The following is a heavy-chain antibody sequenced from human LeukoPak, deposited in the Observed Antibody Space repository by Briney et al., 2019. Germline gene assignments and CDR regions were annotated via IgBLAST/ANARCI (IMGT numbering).Heavy chain of an antibody. CDR2: ISYDGSNK. Sequence: GGSLRLSCAASGFTFSSYAMHWVHQAPGKGLEWVAVISYDGSNKYYADSVKGRFTISRDNSKNTLYLQMNSLRAEDTAVYYCAREAGRLRGDYWGQGTLVTVSS. J-gene: IGHJ4*02. D-gene: IGHD3-16*01. CDR1: GFTFSSYA. V-gene: IGHV3-30-3*01. CDR3: AREAGRLRGDY.